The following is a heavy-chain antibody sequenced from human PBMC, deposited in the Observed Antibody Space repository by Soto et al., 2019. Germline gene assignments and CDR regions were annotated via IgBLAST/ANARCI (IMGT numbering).Heavy chain of an antibody. CDR2: IYYRGRT. J-gene: IGHJ5*02. CDR1: SGSISSGGYY. Sequence: QVQLQESGPGLLKPSQTLSLTCTVSSGSISSGGYYWSWIRQHPGKGLEWIGYIYYRGRTYYNPSLRSRVTLSDDTSKNQFSLKLSSVAAADTAVYYCARDYGDFRGGAWFDPWGQGTLVTVSS. V-gene: IGHV4-31*03. D-gene: IGHD4-17*01. CDR3: ARDYGDFRGGAWFDP.